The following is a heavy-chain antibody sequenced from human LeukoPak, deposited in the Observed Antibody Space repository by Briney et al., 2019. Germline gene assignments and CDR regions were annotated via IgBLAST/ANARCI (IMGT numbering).Heavy chain of an antibody. CDR3: ARVRVEDCSSTSCYNWFDP. Sequence: SVKVSCKASGGTFSSYAISWVRQAPGQGLEWMGGIIPIFGTANYAQKFQGRVTITADESTSTAYMELSSLRSEDTAVYYCARVRVEDCSSTSCYNWFDPWGQGTLVTASS. V-gene: IGHV1-69*01. J-gene: IGHJ5*02. CDR2: IIPIFGTA. D-gene: IGHD2-2*01. CDR1: GGTFSSYA.